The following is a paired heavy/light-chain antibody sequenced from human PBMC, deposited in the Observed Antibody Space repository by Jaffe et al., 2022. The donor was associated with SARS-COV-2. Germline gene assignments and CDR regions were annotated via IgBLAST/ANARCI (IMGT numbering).Light chain of an antibody. Sequence: DIVMTQSPDSLAVSLGERATINCKSSQSVLYSSNNKNYFAWYQQKPGQPPKLLIYWASTRESGVPDRFSGSGSGTDFTLTINSLQAEDVAVYYCQQYYSPPLTFGRGTKVEIK. V-gene: IGKV4-1*01. J-gene: IGKJ1*01. CDR2: WAS. CDR3: QQYYSPPLT. CDR1: QSVLYSSNNKNY.
Heavy chain of an antibody. D-gene: IGHD1-26*01. CDR2: VTGSGDNT. CDR3: AKDGRGVDTGSYYFGY. Sequence: VQLLESGGGLVQPGGSLRLTCAASGFTFSNYAMNWVRQAPGKGLEWVSGVTGSGDNTHYADSVKGRFSVSRDNSKNTLYLQMNGLRAEDTAIYYCAKDGRGVDTGSYYFGYWGQGALVTVSS. V-gene: IGHV3-23*01. CDR1: GFTFSNYA. J-gene: IGHJ4*02.